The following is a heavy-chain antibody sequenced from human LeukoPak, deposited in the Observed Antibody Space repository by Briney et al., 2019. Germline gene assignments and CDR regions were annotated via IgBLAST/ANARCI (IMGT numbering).Heavy chain of an antibody. CDR1: GGSFSGYY. CDR2: INHSGST. CDR3: ARGLKDIVVVVAARLNWFDP. Sequence: KASETLSLTCAVYGGSFSGYYWSWIRQPPGKGLEWIGEINHSGSTNYNPSLKSRVTISVDTSKNQFSLKLSSVTAADTAVYYCARGLKDIVVVVAARLNWFDPWGQGTLVTVSS. J-gene: IGHJ5*02. D-gene: IGHD2-15*01. V-gene: IGHV4-34*01.